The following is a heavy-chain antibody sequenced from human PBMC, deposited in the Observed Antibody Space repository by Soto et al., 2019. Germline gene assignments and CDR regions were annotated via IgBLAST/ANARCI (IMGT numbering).Heavy chain of an antibody. J-gene: IGHJ5*02. D-gene: IGHD6-25*01. CDR3: AKHKIKAAPPANGFAP. Sequence: SETLSLTCTVSGGSISSSSYYWGWIRQPPGKGLEWIGSIYYSGSTYYNPSLKSRVTISVDTSKNQFSLKLSSVTAADTAVYYCAKHKIKAAPPANGFAPGGQETLVTVPS. CDR2: IYYSGST. V-gene: IGHV4-39*01. CDR1: GGSISSSSYY.